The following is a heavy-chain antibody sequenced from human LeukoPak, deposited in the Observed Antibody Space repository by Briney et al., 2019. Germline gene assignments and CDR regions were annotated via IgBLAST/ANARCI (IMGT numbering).Heavy chain of an antibody. CDR3: ARVSEERRGYSSSCPYWYFDL. CDR2: MNPNSGNT. V-gene: IGHV1-8*01. D-gene: IGHD6-13*01. Sequence: ASVKVSCKASGYTFTRYDIHWVRQATGQGLEWMGCMNPNSGNTGYAQKFQGRVNMTRNTSISTAYMELSSLRSEDTAVYYCARVSEERRGYSSSCPYWYFDLWGRGTLVTVSS. J-gene: IGHJ2*01. CDR1: GYTFTRYD.